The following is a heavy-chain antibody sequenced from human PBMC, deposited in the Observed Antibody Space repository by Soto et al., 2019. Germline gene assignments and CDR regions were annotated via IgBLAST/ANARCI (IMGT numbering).Heavy chain of an antibody. CDR1: GFTFSNYE. J-gene: IGHJ4*02. Sequence: GGSLRLSCAASGFTFSNYEMHWVRQAPGKGLEYVSYISNNSSTIYYADSVKGRFTISRDNAKNSLYLQMNSLRAEDMAVYYCASFDGRELRQPLFWGQGTLVTVSS. V-gene: IGHV3-48*01. CDR2: ISNNSSTI. D-gene: IGHD1-26*01. CDR3: ASFDGRELRQPLF.